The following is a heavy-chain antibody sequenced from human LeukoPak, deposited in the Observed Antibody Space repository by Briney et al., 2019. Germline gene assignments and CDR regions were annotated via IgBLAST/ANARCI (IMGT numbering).Heavy chain of an antibody. CDR2: IYYSGST. D-gene: IGHD3-22*01. V-gene: IGHV4-61*01. CDR1: GGSVSSGSYY. CDR3: ARDSGYYYDSSGYYYLDY. J-gene: IGHJ4*02. Sequence: PSETLSLTCTVSGGSVSSGSYYWSWIRQPPGKGLEWIGYIYYSGSTNYNPSLKSRVTISVDTSKNQFSLKLSSVTAADTAVYYCARDSGYYYDSSGYYYLDYWGQGTLVTVSS.